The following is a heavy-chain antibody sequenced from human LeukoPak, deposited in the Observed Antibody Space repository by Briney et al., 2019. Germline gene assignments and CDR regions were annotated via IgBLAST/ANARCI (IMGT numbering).Heavy chain of an antibody. Sequence: KPGGSLRLSCAASGFTFSSYGMHWVRQAPGKGLEWIGSIYYHENTYYNSSLKSRVTISVDTSKNQFSLKLNSVTAADTAVYFCARRAYSAAYWKHFDYWGQGTLVTVSS. CDR2: IYYHENT. CDR1: GFTFSSYG. J-gene: IGHJ4*02. CDR3: ARRAYSAAYWKHFDY. D-gene: IGHD1-1*01. V-gene: IGHV4-39*01.